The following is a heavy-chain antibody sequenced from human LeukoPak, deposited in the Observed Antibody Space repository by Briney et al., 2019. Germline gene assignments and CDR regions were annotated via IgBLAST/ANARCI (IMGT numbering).Heavy chain of an antibody. CDR1: GYIFTGYY. D-gene: IGHD5-18*01. J-gene: IGHJ4*02. CDR3: ARDTAMVPDYFDY. V-gene: IGHV1-2*02. CDR2: INPNSGDT. Sequence: GASVRVSCKASGYIFTGYYMHWVRQAPGQGLEWMGWINPNSGDTNHAQKFQGRVTMTRDTSISTAYMELSRLRSDDTAVYYCARDTAMVPDYFDYWGQGTLVTVSS.